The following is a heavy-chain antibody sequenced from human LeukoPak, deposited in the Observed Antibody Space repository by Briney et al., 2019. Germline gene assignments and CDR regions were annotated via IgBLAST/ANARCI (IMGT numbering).Heavy chain of an antibody. CDR1: GDSISYYY. Sequence: PSETLSLTCTVSGDSISYYYWSWIRQPQGKGLEWIGYMYNGGRTNYNPSLKSRVTISGDTSKNQFSLKLSSVTAADTAVYYCARDLGAWGGYFDYWGQGTLVTVSS. J-gene: IGHJ4*02. CDR2: MYNGGRT. V-gene: IGHV4-59*01. D-gene: IGHD7-27*01. CDR3: ARDLGAWGGYFDY.